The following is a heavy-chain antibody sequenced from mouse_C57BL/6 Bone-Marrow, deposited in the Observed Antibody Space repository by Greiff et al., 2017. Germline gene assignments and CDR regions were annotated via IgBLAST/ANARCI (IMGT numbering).Heavy chain of an antibody. CDR3: TPIGSGY. D-gene: IGHD2-2*01. CDR2: IDPESDAT. J-gene: IGHJ2*01. V-gene: IGHV14-4*01. Sequence: LVESGAELVRPGASVKLSCTASGFNIKDDYMHWVKQRPEQGLEWIGWIDPESDATEYASKFQGKATITADTSSNTAYLQLSSLTSEDTAVYYCTPIGSGYWGQGTTLTVSS. CDR1: GFNIKDDY.